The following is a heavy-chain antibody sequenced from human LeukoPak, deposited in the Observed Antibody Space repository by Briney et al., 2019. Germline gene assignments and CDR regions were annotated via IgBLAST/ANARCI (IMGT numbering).Heavy chain of an antibody. CDR3: ARVSQKGIAATNWFDP. D-gene: IGHD6-13*01. V-gene: IGHV1-69*06. CDR2: IIPIFGTA. J-gene: IGHJ5*02. CDR1: GGTFSSYA. Sequence: GASVKVSCKASGGTFSSYAISWVRQAPGQGLEWMGGIIPIFGTANYAQKFQGRVTITADKSTSTAYMELSSLRSEDTAVYYCARVSQKGIAATNWFDPWGQGTLVTVS.